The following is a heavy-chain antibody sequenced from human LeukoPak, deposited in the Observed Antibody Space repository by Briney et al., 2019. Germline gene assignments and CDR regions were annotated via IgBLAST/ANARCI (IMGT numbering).Heavy chain of an antibody. J-gene: IGHJ4*02. V-gene: IGHV4-39*01. CDR3: APQWELPGPFDY. CDR1: GGSISSSSYY. Sequence: SETLSLTCTVSGGSISSSSYYWGWIRQPPGKGLEWIGSIYYSGSTYYNPSLKSRVTISVDTSKNQFSLKLSSVTAADTAVYYCAPQWELPGPFDYWGQGTLVTVSS. CDR2: IYYSGST. D-gene: IGHD1-26*01.